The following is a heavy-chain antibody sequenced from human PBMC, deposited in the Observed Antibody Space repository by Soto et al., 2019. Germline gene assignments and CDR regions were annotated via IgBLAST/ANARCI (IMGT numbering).Heavy chain of an antibody. J-gene: IGHJ3*02. Sequence: SETLSLTCTVSGGSVSSGSHYWSWIRQPPGKGLEWIGYINHSGSTNYNPSLKSRVTISVDTSKNQFSLKLSSVTAADTAVYYCARGTYYYDSSGYKRAFDIWGQGTMVTVSS. CDR3: ARGTYYYDSSGYKRAFDI. CDR1: GGSVSSGSHY. CDR2: INHSGST. D-gene: IGHD3-22*01. V-gene: IGHV4-61*01.